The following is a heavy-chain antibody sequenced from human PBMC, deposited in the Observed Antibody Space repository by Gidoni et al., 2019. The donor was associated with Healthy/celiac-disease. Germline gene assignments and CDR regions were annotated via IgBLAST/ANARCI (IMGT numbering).Heavy chain of an antibody. CDR1: GASTRSRDYY. J-gene: IGHJ3*02. Sequence: QVHLQESGPGLVKPSQTLSLTCTVAGASTRSRDYYGSWIRQPPWKGLEWIGYIFYRGSTYYNPSLTSRVPISVDTSMNQFSLKLSSVTAADTAVSYCARDGGLYDSIGYYHTAFDIWGQGTMVTVSS. V-gene: IGHV4-30-4*01. D-gene: IGHD3-22*01. CDR3: ARDGGLYDSIGYYHTAFDI. CDR2: IFYRGST.